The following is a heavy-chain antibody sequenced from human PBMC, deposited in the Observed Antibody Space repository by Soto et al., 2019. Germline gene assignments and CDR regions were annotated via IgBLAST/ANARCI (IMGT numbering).Heavy chain of an antibody. V-gene: IGHV4-30-4*01. CDR3: ARLGSSGWFNFDY. Sequence: QVQLQESGPGLVKPSQTLSLTCTVSGGSISSGDYSWSWIRQPPGKGLEWIGYIYYSGSTYYNPSLKSRVTISVDTSKNQFSLKLSSVTAADTAVYYCARLGSSGWFNFDYWGQGTLVTVSS. CDR2: IYYSGST. D-gene: IGHD6-19*01. CDR1: GGSISSGDYS. J-gene: IGHJ4*02.